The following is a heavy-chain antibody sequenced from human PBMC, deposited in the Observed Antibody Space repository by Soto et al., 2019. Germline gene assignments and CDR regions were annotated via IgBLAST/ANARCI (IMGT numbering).Heavy chain of an antibody. D-gene: IGHD3-22*01. Sequence: GGSLRLSCAASGFTVSSNYMSWVRQAPGKGLEWVSVIYSGGSTYYADSVKGRFTISRDNSKNTLYLHMNSLGAEDTAVYYCARDDYYYASRGRLQINWFDPRGQGSLGT. CDR2: IYSGGST. V-gene: IGHV3-53*01. CDR3: ARDDYYYASRGRLQINWFDP. J-gene: IGHJ5*02. CDR1: GFTVSSNY.